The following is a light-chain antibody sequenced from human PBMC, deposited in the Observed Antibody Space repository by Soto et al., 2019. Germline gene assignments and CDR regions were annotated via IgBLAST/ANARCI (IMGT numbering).Light chain of an antibody. Sequence: EIVMTQSPATLSVSPGERATLSCRASQSVSSNLAWYQQKPGQAPRLLIYGASTRATGIPARFSGSGSGTEFTLTISSPQSEDVAVYYCQQYNNWPRWTFGQGTKVEIK. V-gene: IGKV3-15*01. CDR3: QQYNNWPRWT. CDR1: QSVSSN. CDR2: GAS. J-gene: IGKJ1*01.